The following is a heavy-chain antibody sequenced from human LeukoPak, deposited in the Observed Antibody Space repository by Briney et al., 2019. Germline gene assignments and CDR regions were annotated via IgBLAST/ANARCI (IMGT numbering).Heavy chain of an antibody. CDR2: IIPILGTA. CDR3: ARGPITMVRGVGGYYFDY. CDR1: GGTFSSYA. D-gene: IGHD3-10*01. Sequence: GASVKVSCKASGGTFSSYAISWVRQAPGQGLEWMGRIIPILGTANYAQKFQGRVTITADESTSTAYMELSSLRSEDTAVYYCARGPITMVRGVGGYYFDYWGQGTLVTVSS. V-gene: IGHV1-69*11. J-gene: IGHJ4*02.